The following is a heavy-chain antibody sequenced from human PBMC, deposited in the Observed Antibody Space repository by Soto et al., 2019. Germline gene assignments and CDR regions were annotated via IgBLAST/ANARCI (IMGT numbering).Heavy chain of an antibody. Sequence: QVQLVQSGAEVKKPGSSVKVSCKASGGTFSSYAISWVRQAPGQGLEWMGGIIPIFGTANYAQKFQGRVTMTTDESTSTAYMELSSLRSEDTAVYYCARGGYYDSRAPGDYWGQGTLVTVSS. CDR3: ARGGYYDSRAPGDY. CDR1: GGTFSSYA. D-gene: IGHD3-22*01. V-gene: IGHV1-69*05. J-gene: IGHJ4*02. CDR2: IIPIFGTA.